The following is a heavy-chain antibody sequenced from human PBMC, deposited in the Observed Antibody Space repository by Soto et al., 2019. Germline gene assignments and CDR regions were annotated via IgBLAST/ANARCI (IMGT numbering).Heavy chain of an antibody. J-gene: IGHJ4*02. CDR3: ARLPVLSLVAVWGFDY. Sequence: GESLKISCKVSGYIFTSYWISSVRQMHGKGLEWMGRIDPTDSYTDYSPSFQGHVTISVDKSINTAYLQWSSLKASDSAMYYCARLPVLSLVAVWGFDYWGLGTLVTVSS. CDR2: IDPTDSYT. D-gene: IGHD3-16*01. V-gene: IGHV5-10-1*01. CDR1: GYIFTSYW.